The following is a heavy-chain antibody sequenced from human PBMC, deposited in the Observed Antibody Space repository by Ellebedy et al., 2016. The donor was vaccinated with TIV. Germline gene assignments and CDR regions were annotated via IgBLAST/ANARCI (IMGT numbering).Heavy chain of an antibody. CDR2: VYHNGDT. J-gene: IGHJ3*02. V-gene: IGHV4-59*11. CDR3: ASERSQDNAFDI. Sequence: SETLSLXXTVSGDSITSRYWSWIRQSPGKGLEWIGYVYHNGDTNYNPSLKSRVTISIGTSKNQFFLKLVSVSAADTAVYYCASERSQDNAFDIWGQGTMVTVSS. CDR1: GDSITSRY.